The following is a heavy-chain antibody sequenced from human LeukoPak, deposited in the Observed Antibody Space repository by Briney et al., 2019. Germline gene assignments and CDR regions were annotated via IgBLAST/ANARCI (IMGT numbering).Heavy chain of an antibody. D-gene: IGHD3-22*01. J-gene: IGHJ5*02. CDR2: IYYSGST. Sequence: PSETLSLTCTVSGGSISSYYWSWIRQPPGKGLEWIGYIYYSGSTNYNPSLKSRVTISVDTSKNQFSLKLSSVTAADTAVYYCARDKRGYYYDSSGFNWFDPWGQGTLVTVSS. CDR3: ARDKRGYYYDSSGFNWFDP. CDR1: GGSISSYY. V-gene: IGHV4-59*01.